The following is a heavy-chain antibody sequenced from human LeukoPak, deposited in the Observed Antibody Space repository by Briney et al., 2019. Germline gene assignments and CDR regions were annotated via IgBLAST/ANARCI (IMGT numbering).Heavy chain of an antibody. Sequence: GGSLRLSCAASGFTVSSNYMSWVRQAPGKGLEWVSAISGSGGSTYYADSVKGRFTISRDNFKNTLYLQMNSLRAEDTAVYYCAKDKYGYSYGYPPDYWGQGTLVTVSS. D-gene: IGHD5-18*01. CDR3: AKDKYGYSYGYPPDY. V-gene: IGHV3-23*01. CDR2: ISGSGGST. J-gene: IGHJ4*02. CDR1: GFTVSSNY.